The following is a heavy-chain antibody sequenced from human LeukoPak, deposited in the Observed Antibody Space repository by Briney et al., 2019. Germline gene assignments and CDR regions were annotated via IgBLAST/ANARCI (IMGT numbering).Heavy chain of an antibody. CDR3: ARLAGNNWLDP. Sequence: KVSCKASGYTFTGYYMHWVRQAPGQGLEWMGIIYPGDSDTRYSPSFEGQVTISVDKSITTAYLQWTSLKASDTAMYYCARLAGNNWLDPWGQGTLVTVSS. J-gene: IGHJ5*02. CDR2: IYPGDSDT. V-gene: IGHV5-51*01. CDR1: GYTFTGYY.